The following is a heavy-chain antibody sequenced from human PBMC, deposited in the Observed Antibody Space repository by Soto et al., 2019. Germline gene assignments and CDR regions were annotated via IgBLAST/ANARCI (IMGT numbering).Heavy chain of an antibody. CDR1: GFSLSTSGMC. CDR3: ARCSFIAAAGKMPFDY. V-gene: IGHV2-70*01. CDR2: IDWDDDK. D-gene: IGHD6-13*01. Sequence: SGPTLVNPTQTLTLTCTFSGFSLSTSGMCVSWIRQPPGKALEWLALIDWDDDKYYSTSLKTRLTISKDTSKNQVVLTMTNMDPVDTATYYCARCSFIAAAGKMPFDYWGQGTLVTVSS. J-gene: IGHJ4*02.